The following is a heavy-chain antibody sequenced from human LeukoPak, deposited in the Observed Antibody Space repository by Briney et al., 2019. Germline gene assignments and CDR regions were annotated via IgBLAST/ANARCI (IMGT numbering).Heavy chain of an antibody. J-gene: IGHJ4*02. D-gene: IGHD3-10*01. CDR3: ARGGDRSFDY. CDR1: GGSISSSTYH. Sequence: SDTLSLTCIISGGSISSSTYHWGWIRQPPGKGLEWIGTLYYSGKTYYNPSLKSRVTISIDTSKNQFSLTLTSATAADTAVYYCARGGDRSFDYWGQGTLVTVSS. CDR2: LYYSGKT. V-gene: IGHV4-39*07.